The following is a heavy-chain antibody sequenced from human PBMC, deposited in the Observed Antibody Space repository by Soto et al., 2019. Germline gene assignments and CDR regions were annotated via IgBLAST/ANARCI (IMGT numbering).Heavy chain of an antibody. Sequence: PSGTLSLTCTVSGGSISSGAYYWNWIRQHPGKGLEWIGYIYYSGSTYYNPSLKSRVTISLDTSKNQFSLRLSSVTAADTAVYYCARAYRIAAAGTDWFDPWGQGTLVTVSS. CDR2: IYYSGST. CDR1: GGSISSGAYY. J-gene: IGHJ5*02. CDR3: ARAYRIAAAGTDWFDP. V-gene: IGHV4-31*03. D-gene: IGHD6-13*01.